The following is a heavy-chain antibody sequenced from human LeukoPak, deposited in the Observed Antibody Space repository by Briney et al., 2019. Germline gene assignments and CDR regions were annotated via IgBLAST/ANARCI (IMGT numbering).Heavy chain of an antibody. J-gene: IGHJ4*02. CDR3: ARSAGDPIDGSADLHCSSTSCSPYFDY. D-gene: IGHD2-2*01. V-gene: IGHV4-34*01. CDR1: GGSFSGYY. CDR2: INHSGST. Sequence: SETLSLTCAVYGGSFSGYYWSWIRQPPGKGLEWIGEINHSGSTNYNPSLKSRVTISVDTSKNQFSLKLSSVTAADTAVYYCARSAGDPIDGSADLHCSSTSCSPYFDYWGQGTLVAVSS.